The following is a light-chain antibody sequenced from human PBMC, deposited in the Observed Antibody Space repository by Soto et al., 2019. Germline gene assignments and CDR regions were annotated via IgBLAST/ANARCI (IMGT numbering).Light chain of an antibody. J-gene: IGKJ1*01. CDR2: DAS. Sequence: IQMTVSPSTLYGSVGDTVTVTWWASQLFSGLFAFYLEKSGPATKLLIHDASALPRGVPSRFSGSGSGTKFTLTIASLQPHDFATYYCQQYETFSGTFGPGTKV. CDR1: QLFSGL. CDR3: QQYETFSGT. V-gene: IGKV1-5*01.